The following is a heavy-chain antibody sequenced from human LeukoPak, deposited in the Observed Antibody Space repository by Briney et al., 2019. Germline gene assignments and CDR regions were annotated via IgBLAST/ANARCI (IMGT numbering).Heavy chain of an antibody. D-gene: IGHD6-19*01. J-gene: IGHJ4*02. CDR3: AKDRASSSGWGNDY. CDR2: INDVGSHI. V-gene: IGHV3-21*04. CDR1: GFXFSGSA. Sequence: GXLRXSXXASGFXFSGSAXNWVRQAPXXXXEWISSINDVGSHIYYANSVRGRFTISRDNAKNSLYLEMNSLRAEDTALYYCAKDRASSSGWGNDYWGQGTLVTVSS.